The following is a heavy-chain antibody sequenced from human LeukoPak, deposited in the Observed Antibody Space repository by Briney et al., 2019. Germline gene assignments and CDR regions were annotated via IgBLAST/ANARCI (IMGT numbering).Heavy chain of an antibody. Sequence: PSETLSLTCAVSGGSISSGGYSWSWIRQPPGKGLEWIGYIYHSGSTYYNPSLKSRVTISVDRSKNQFSLKLSSVTAADTAVYYCARDTYSSGYFDYWGQGTLVTVSS. D-gene: IGHD6-19*01. CDR1: GGSISSGGYS. CDR2: IYHSGST. J-gene: IGHJ4*02. CDR3: ARDTYSSGYFDY. V-gene: IGHV4-30-2*01.